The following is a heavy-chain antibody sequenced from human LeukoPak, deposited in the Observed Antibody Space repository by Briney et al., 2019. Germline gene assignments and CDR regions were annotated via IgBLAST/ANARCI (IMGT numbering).Heavy chain of an antibody. J-gene: IGHJ3*02. D-gene: IGHD2-15*01. CDR3: ARWDAYCSGGTCYFGDFAFDI. CDR2: ISASGGST. CDR1: GFTFSSSA. Sequence: PGGSLRLSCAASGFTFSSSAMSWVRQVPGKGLEWVSGISASGGSTYYADSVRGRFTISRDNAKNSLYLQMNSLRAEDTAVYYCARWDAYCSGGTCYFGDFAFDIWGQGTMITVSS. V-gene: IGHV3-23*01.